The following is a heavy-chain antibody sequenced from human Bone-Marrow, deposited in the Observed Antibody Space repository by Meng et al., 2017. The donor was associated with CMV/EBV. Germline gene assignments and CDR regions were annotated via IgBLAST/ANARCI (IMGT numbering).Heavy chain of an antibody. V-gene: IGHV3-49*04. D-gene: IGHD6-13*01. CDR2: IRSKAYGGTT. Sequence: GGSLRLSCTASGFTFGDYAMSWVRQAPGKGLEWVGFIRSKAYGGTTEYAASVKGRFTISRDNAKNSLYLQMNSLRAEDTAVYYCARVGSAYSSSWDYYYYGMDVWGQGTTVTGSS. CDR3: ARVGSAYSSSWDYYYYGMDV. CDR1: GFTFGDYA. J-gene: IGHJ6*01.